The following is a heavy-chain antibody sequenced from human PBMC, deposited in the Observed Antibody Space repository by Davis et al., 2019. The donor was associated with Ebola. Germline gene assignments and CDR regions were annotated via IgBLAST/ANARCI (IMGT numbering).Heavy chain of an antibody. J-gene: IGHJ3*02. CDR1: GFTFSSYG. Sequence: GGSLRLSCAASGFTFSSYGMHWVRQAPGKGLEWVAVIWYDGSNKYYADSVKGRFTISRDNSKNTLYLQMNSLRAEDTAVYYCAKIAGLDAFDIWGQGTMVTVSS. CDR3: AKIAGLDAFDI. D-gene: IGHD6-13*01. CDR2: IWYDGSNK. V-gene: IGHV3-30*02.